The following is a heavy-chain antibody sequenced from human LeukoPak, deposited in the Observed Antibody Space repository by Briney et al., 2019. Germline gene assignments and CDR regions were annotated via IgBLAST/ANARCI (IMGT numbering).Heavy chain of an antibody. CDR2: ISAYNGNT. V-gene: IGHV1-18*01. Sequence: ASVKVSCKASGYTFTSYGISWVRQAPGQGLEWMGWISAYNGNTNYAQKLQGRVTMTTDTSTSTAYMELRSLRSDDTAVYYSARGELRYYYYYGMDVWGQGTTVTVSS. D-gene: IGHD1-7*01. CDR3: ARGELRYYYYYGMDV. J-gene: IGHJ6*02. CDR1: GYTFTSYG.